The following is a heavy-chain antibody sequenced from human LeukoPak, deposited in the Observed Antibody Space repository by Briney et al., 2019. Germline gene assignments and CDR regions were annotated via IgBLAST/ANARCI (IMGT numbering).Heavy chain of an antibody. CDR2: ISAYNGNT. D-gene: IGHD5-18*01. J-gene: IGHJ4*02. CDR1: GYTFISYG. V-gene: IGHV1-18*01. Sequence: ASVKVSCKASGYTFISYGISWVRQAPGQGLEWMGWISAYNGNTNYAQKLQGRVTMTTDTSTSTAYMELRSLRSDDTAVYYCARPDAAMVILDYWGQGTLVTVSS. CDR3: ARPDAAMVILDY.